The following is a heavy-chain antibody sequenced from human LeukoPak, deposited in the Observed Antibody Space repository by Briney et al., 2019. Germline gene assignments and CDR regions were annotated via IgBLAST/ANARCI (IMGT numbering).Heavy chain of an antibody. D-gene: IGHD5-12*01. CDR2: ISAYNGNT. Sequence: ASVKVSCKASGYTFTSYGISWVRQAPGQGLEWMGWISAYNGNTNYAQKLQGRVTMTTDTSTSTAYMELRSLRSDDTAVYYCARDHRRGYSGYERWFDPWGQGTLVTVSS. V-gene: IGHV1-18*01. CDR1: GYTFTSYG. CDR3: ARDHRRGYSGYERWFDP. J-gene: IGHJ5*02.